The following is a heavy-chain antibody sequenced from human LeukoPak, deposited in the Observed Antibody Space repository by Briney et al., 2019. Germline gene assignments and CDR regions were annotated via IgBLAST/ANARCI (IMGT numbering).Heavy chain of an antibody. V-gene: IGHV3-20*04. CDR1: GFTFDDYG. CDR2: INWNGGST. J-gene: IGHJ4*02. CDR3: AKSGSYSPAFDY. Sequence: GGSLRLSCAASGFTFDDYGMSWVRQAPGKGLEWVSGINWNGGSTGYADSVKGRFTISRDNAKNSLYLQMNSLRAEDTALYYCAKSGSYSPAFDYWGQGTLVTVSS. D-gene: IGHD1-26*01.